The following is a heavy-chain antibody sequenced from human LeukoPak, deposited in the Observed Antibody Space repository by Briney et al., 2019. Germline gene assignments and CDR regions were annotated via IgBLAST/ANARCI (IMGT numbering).Heavy chain of an antibody. CDR3: ATLVEGHYADY. Sequence: GGSLRLSCSASGFTFSSYSMNWVRQAPGKGLEWVSSISSSSSYIYYADSVKGRFTISRDNAKNSLYLQMNSLRAEDTAVYYCATLVEGHYADYWGQGTLVTVSS. V-gene: IGHV3-21*01. J-gene: IGHJ4*02. D-gene: IGHD2-8*02. CDR1: GFTFSSYS. CDR2: ISSSSSYI.